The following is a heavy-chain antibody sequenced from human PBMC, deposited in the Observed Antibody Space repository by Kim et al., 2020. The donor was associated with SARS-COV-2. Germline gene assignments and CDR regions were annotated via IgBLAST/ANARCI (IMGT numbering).Heavy chain of an antibody. Sequence: GGSLRLSCAASGFTFSSYGMHWVRQAPGKGLEWVAVIWYDGSNKYYADSVKGRFTISRDNSKNTLYLQMNSLRAEDTAVYYCARDRLSRLMITFGGVIDCGMDVWGQGTTVTVSS. V-gene: IGHV3-33*01. CDR1: GFTFSSYG. CDR3: ARDRLSRLMITFGGVIDCGMDV. D-gene: IGHD3-16*02. CDR2: IWYDGSNK. J-gene: IGHJ6*02.